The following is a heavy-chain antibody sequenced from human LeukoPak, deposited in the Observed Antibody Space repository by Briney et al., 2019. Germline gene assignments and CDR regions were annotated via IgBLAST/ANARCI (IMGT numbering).Heavy chain of an antibody. Sequence: SETLSLTCTVSGGSISSGSYYWSWIRQPAGKGLEWIGRIYTSGSTNYNPSLKSRVTISVDTSKNQFSLKLSSVTAADTAVYYCASLYYDILTGYYSAWGQGTLVTVSS. D-gene: IGHD3-9*01. CDR2: IYTSGST. CDR1: GGSISSGSYY. V-gene: IGHV4-61*02. CDR3: ASLYYDILTGYYSA. J-gene: IGHJ5*02.